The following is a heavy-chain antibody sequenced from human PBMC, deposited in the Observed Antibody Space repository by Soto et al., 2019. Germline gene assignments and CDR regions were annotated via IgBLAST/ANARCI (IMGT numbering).Heavy chain of an antibody. Sequence: QVQLVQSGAEVKKPGSSVKVSCKASGGIFSTYAISWLRQAPGQGLEWMGGIIPIFGTPNYAQRFQGRVTITADESTRTAYMELSRLRCEDTAVYYCARDRDDYGSGNYYNRIDFWGQGTLVTVSS. V-gene: IGHV1-69*01. CDR1: GGIFSTYA. CDR3: ARDRDDYGSGNYYNRIDF. J-gene: IGHJ4*02. D-gene: IGHD3-10*01. CDR2: IIPIFGTP.